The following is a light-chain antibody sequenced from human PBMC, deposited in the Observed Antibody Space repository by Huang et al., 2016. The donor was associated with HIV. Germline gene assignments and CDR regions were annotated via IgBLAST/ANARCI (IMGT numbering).Light chain of an antibody. Sequence: EVVLTQSPATLSVSPGRKATLSCRASQSVSSNLAWYQQKPGQAPSLLIYGASTRATGIPARFSGRGSGTEFTLTISSLQSEDLAIYYCQQYNNWPPEYTFGQGTKLEIK. V-gene: IGKV3-15*01. CDR2: GAS. J-gene: IGKJ2*01. CDR1: QSVSSN. CDR3: QQYNNWPPEYT.